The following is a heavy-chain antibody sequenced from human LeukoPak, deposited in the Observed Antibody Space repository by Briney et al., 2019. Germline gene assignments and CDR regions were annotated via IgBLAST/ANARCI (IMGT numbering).Heavy chain of an antibody. CDR2: IWNDGSSK. D-gene: IGHD3-10*01. Sequence: GGSLRLSCAVSGFTFSDYGMHGVRQAPGKGVEGGAVIWNDGSSKYYGDSVMGRFTISRNNSKNTLYLQMNSLRAEDTAVYYCAKPTYGPGSFLIVHWGQGTLVTVSS. CDR1: GFTFSDYG. J-gene: IGHJ4*02. CDR3: AKPTYGPGSFLIVH. V-gene: IGHV3-33*06.